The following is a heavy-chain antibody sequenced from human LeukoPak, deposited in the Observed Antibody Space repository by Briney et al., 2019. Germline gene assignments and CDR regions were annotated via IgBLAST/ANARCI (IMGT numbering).Heavy chain of an antibody. V-gene: IGHV3-72*01. D-gene: IGHD3-10*01. Sequence: QTGGSLRLSCAASGFTFSSYGMHWVRQAPGKGLEWIGRTRDKANSHTTDYAASVKGRFTISREDSKNSLYLQMNSLKTEDTAVYYCARLYGSGNSYNLDYWGQGTLVTVSS. CDR1: GFTFSSYG. J-gene: IGHJ4*02. CDR2: TRDKANSHTT. CDR3: ARLYGSGNSYNLDY.